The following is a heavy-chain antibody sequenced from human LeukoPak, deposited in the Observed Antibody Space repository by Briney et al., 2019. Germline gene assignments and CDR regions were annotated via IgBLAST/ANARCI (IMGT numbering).Heavy chain of an antibody. CDR3: VRGSGTY. D-gene: IGHD2-15*01. J-gene: IGHJ4*02. CDR1: GFTFNNYW. Sequence: QSGGSLRLSCAASGFTFNNYWMSWVRQAPGKGLEWVANIKQDGSEKYYVDSVKGRFTISRDNAKKSLFLQMNSLRAEDTAVYYCVRGSGTYWGQGTLVTVSS. V-gene: IGHV3-7*01. CDR2: IKQDGSEK.